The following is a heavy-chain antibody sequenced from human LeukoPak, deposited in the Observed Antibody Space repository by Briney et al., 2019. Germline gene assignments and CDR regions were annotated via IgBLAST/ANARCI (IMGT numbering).Heavy chain of an antibody. J-gene: IGHJ4*02. V-gene: IGHV3-23*01. D-gene: IGHD1-26*01. Sequence: TGGSLRLSCAASGFTFSSYAMSWARQAPGKGLEWVSAISGSGGSTYYADSVKGRFTISRDNSKNTLYLQMNSLRAEDTAVYYCAKGGSSGSYYPQHYFDYWGQGTLVTVSS. CDR2: ISGSGGST. CDR1: GFTFSSYA. CDR3: AKGGSSGSYYPQHYFDY.